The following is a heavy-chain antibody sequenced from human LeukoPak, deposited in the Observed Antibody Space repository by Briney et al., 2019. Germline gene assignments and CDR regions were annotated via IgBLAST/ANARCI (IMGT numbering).Heavy chain of an antibody. D-gene: IGHD2-15*01. J-gene: IGHJ4*02. CDR2: ISGSGRTT. V-gene: IGHV3-23*01. CDR1: GFTFSNHA. Sequence: AGGSLRLSCAASGFTFSNHAMSWVRQTPGKGLQWVSVISGSGRTTEYAGSVKGRFTISRDNSKNTLSLQMNSLRVEDTAIYYCAKNVVVKGYIDYWGQGTLVTVSS. CDR3: AKNVVVKGYIDY.